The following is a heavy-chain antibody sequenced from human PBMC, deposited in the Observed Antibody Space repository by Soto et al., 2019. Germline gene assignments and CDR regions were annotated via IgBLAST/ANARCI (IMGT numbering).Heavy chain of an antibody. CDR2: IIPIFGTA. Sequence: GASVKVSCKASGGTFSSYAISWVRQAPGQGLEWMGGIIPIFGTANYAQKFQGRVTITADESTSTAYMELSSLRSEDTAVYYCARDPTPSIVVVPAAIEYGMDVWGQGTTVTVS. D-gene: IGHD2-2*01. CDR3: ARDPTPSIVVVPAAIEYGMDV. V-gene: IGHV1-69*13. CDR1: GGTFSSYA. J-gene: IGHJ6*02.